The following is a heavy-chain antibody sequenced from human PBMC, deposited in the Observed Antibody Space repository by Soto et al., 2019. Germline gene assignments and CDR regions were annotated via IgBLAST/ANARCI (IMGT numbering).Heavy chain of an antibody. D-gene: IGHD3-10*01. Sequence: SETLSLTCTVSGGSISSYYWSWIRQPPGKGLEWIGYIYYSGSTNYNPSLTSRVTISVDTSKNQFSLKLSSVTAADTAVYYCARDAYYYGSGSYRGYYYGMDVWGQGKTVT. V-gene: IGHV4-59*01. CDR3: ARDAYYYGSGSYRGYYYGMDV. J-gene: IGHJ6*02. CDR1: GGSISSYY. CDR2: IYYSGST.